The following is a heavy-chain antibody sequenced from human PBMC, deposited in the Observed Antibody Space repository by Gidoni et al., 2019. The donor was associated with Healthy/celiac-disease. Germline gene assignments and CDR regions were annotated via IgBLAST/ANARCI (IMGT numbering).Heavy chain of an antibody. J-gene: IGHJ6*02. D-gene: IGHD4-4*01. CDR3: ARDGAYSNYVYYYYGMDV. CDR2: ISSSSSYI. Sequence: EVQLVESGGGLVKPGGSLRLSCAASGFTFSSYSMNWVRQAPGKGLEWVSSISSSSSYIYYADSVKGLFTISRDNAKNSLYLQMNSLRAEDTAVYYCARDGAYSNYVYYYYGMDVWGQGTTVTVSS. V-gene: IGHV3-21*01. CDR1: GFTFSSYS.